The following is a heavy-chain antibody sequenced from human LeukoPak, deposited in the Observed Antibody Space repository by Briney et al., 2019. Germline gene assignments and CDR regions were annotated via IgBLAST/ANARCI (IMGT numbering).Heavy chain of an antibody. CDR2: INPNSGGT. J-gene: IGHJ4*02. CDR3: ARDRESRLLFSY. D-gene: IGHD2-21*02. CDR1: GYTLTGYY. Sequence: ASVKVSCKASGYTLTGYYMHWVRQAPGQGHEWMGGINPNSGGTNYAQKFQGRVTMTRDTSISTAYMELSRLRSDDTAVYYCARDRESRLLFSYWGQGTLVTVSS. V-gene: IGHV1-2*02.